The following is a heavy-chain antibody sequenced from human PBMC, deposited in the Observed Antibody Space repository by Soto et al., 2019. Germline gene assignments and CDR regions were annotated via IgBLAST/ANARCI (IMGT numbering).Heavy chain of an antibody. J-gene: IGHJ6*02. Sequence: GGSLRLSCAASGFTFSSYAMSWVRQAPGKGLEWVSAISGSGGSTYYADSVKGRFTISRDNSKNTLYLQMNSLRAEDTAVYYCAKPHVLMVYAIRYGMDVWGQGTTVTVSS. D-gene: IGHD2-8*01. CDR3: AKPHVLMVYAIRYGMDV. CDR2: ISGSGGST. CDR1: GFTFSSYA. V-gene: IGHV3-23*01.